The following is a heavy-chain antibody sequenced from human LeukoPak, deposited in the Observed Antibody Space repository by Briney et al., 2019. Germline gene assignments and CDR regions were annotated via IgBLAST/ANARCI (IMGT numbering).Heavy chain of an antibody. D-gene: IGHD6-6*01. CDR2: ISYDGSIK. Sequence: GRSLRLSCAASGFTFSSYAMHWVRQAPGKGLEWVAVISYDGSIKYYADSVKGRFTISRDNSKNTLYLQMNSLRAEDTAVYYCARAFALGIWGQGTVVTVSS. J-gene: IGHJ3*02. V-gene: IGHV3-30*04. CDR3: ARAFALGI. CDR1: GFTFSSYA.